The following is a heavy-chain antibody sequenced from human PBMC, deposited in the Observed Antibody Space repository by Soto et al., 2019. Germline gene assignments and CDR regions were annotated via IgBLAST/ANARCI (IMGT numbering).Heavy chain of an antibody. CDR2: ISGSGGRT. CDR3: AKDPSGATSWYYWYFVL. J-gene: IGHJ2*01. CDR1: GFTFSSFA. Sequence: EVQLLESGGGLVQPGGSLRLSCAASGFTFSSFAVSWVRQAPGKGLEWVSAISGSGGRTYCADSVKGRFTISRDNSKSTLYLQMNSLRVDDTAVYYCAKDPSGATSWYYWYFVLWGRGTLVTVSS. D-gene: IGHD6-13*01. V-gene: IGHV3-23*01.